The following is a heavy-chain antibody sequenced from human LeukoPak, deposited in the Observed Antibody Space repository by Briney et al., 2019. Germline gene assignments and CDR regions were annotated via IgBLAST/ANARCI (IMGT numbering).Heavy chain of an antibody. J-gene: IGHJ4*02. CDR1: GFPFSSYS. V-gene: IGHV3-21*01. CDR3: ARNLDDYGDYVGLDY. D-gene: IGHD4-17*01. CDR2: ISSSSSYI. Sequence: GSLRLPCSAPGFPFSSYSMDWVRQAPGKGLGGVSSISSSSSYIYYADSVKGRFTISRDNAKNSLYLQMNSLRAEDTAVYYCARNLDDYGDYVGLDYWGQGTLVTVSS.